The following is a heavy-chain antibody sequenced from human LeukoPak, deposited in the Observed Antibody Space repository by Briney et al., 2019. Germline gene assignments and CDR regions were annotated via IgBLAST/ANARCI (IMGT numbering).Heavy chain of an antibody. CDR2: IYPGDSDT. Sequence: GESLKISCKGSGYSFTSYWIGWVRQMPGKGLEWMGIIYPGDSDTRYSPSFQGQVTISADKSISTAYLQWSSLKASDTAMYYCACSGYSYGFDYYYGMDVWGQGTTVTVSS. J-gene: IGHJ6*02. D-gene: IGHD5-18*01. CDR1: GYSFTSYW. CDR3: ACSGYSYGFDYYYGMDV. V-gene: IGHV5-51*01.